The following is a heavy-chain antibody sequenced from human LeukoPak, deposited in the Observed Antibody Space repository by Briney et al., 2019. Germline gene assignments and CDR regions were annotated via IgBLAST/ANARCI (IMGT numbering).Heavy chain of an antibody. CDR2: IKDDGSDK. CDR3: ADLGSRD. Sequence: GGSLRLSCAASGFTFSSAWITWVRQAPGKGLEWVATIKDDGSDKYYVDSVKGRFTISRDNAKKSLWLQMNSLRVEDTAMYYCADLGSRDWGQGTLVTVSS. CDR1: GFTFSSAW. J-gene: IGHJ4*02. D-gene: IGHD3-16*01. V-gene: IGHV3-7*01.